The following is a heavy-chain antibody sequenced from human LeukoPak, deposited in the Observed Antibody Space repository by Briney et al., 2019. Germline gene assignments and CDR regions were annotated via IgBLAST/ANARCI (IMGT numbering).Heavy chain of an antibody. V-gene: IGHV4-38-2*02. D-gene: IGHD3-22*01. CDR3: ARMAGITMIVVAIGAFDI. CDR2: IYHSGST. Sequence: SETLSLTCTVSGYSIRSGYNWGWIRQPPGKGLEWIGSIYHSGSTYYNPSLKSRVTISVDTSKNQFSLKLSSVTAADTAVYYCARMAGITMIVVAIGAFDIWGQGTMVTVSS. J-gene: IGHJ3*02. CDR1: GYSIRSGYN.